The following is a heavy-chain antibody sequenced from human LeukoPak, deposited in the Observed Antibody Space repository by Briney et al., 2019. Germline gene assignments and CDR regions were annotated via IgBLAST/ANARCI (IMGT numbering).Heavy chain of an antibody. Sequence: SETLSLTCTVSGGSINSNYWSWIRQPPGKGLEWIGYIDYSGYTKYSSSLRGRVTISVDTSKNQFSLKMYSVTAADTAVYYCASPAVRHYDSSGYFDSWGQGTLATVSS. V-gene: IGHV4-59*08. CDR1: GGSINSNY. D-gene: IGHD3-22*01. CDR2: IDYSGYT. CDR3: ASPAVRHYDSSGYFDS. J-gene: IGHJ4*02.